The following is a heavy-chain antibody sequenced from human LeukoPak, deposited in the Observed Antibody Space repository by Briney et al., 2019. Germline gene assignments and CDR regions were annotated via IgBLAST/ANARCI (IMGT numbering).Heavy chain of an antibody. CDR2: ISAYNGNT. CDR1: GYTFTSYG. Sequence: GASVKVSCKASGYTFTSYGISWVRQAPGQGLEWMGWISAYNGNTNYAQKFQGRVTMTRDMSTSTVYMELSRLKSEDTAVYYCARDRGEQFLDPGPPPTAGDYWGQGTLVTVSS. CDR3: ARDRGEQFLDPGPPPTAGDY. J-gene: IGHJ4*02. D-gene: IGHD3/OR15-3a*01. V-gene: IGHV1-18*01.